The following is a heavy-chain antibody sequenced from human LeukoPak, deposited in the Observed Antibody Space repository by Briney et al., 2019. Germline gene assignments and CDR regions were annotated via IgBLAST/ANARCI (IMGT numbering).Heavy chain of an antibody. D-gene: IGHD6-13*01. V-gene: IGHV3-74*01. Sequence: PGGSLRLSCAGSGFTFSSYWMHWVRQAPGKGLVWVSRINSDGSDTIYADSVKGRFTISRDNAKNTLYLQTNSLRAEDTAVYYCALLAAADSESWGQGTLVTVSS. CDR3: ALLAAADSES. CDR2: INSDGSDT. CDR1: GFTFSSYW. J-gene: IGHJ5*02.